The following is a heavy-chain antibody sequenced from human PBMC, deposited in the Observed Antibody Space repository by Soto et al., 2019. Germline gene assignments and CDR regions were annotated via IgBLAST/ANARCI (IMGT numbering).Heavy chain of an antibody. J-gene: IGHJ6*02. V-gene: IGHV4-59*01. CDR3: ARARYYYGMDV. CDR2: IYYSGST. CDR1: GGSISSYY. Sequence: PSETLSLTCTVSGGSISSYYWSWIRQPPGKGLEWIGYIYYSGSTNYNPSLKSRVTISVDTSKNQFSLKLSSVTAADTAVYYCARARYYYGMDVWGQGTTVTVSS.